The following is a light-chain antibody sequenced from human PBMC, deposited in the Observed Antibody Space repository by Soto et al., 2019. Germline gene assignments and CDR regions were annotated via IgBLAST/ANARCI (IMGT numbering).Light chain of an antibody. CDR1: SSNIGSHT. CDR3: AAWDDSLNGQV. V-gene: IGLV1-44*01. CDR2: ANN. Sequence: QSVLTQPPSASGTPGQRVTISCSGSSSNIGSHTVNWYQQFPGTAPKVLIYANNQRPSGVPDRFSGSKSGTSASLAISGLQSEDEAEYYCAAWDDSLNGQVFGGGTKVTVL. J-gene: IGLJ2*01.